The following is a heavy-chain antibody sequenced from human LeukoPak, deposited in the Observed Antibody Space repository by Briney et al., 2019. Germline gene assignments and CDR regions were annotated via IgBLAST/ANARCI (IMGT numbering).Heavy chain of an antibody. CDR2: INPKSGGT. CDR3: ARGRYSGSYYVDY. V-gene: IGHV1-2*02. D-gene: IGHD1-26*01. CDR1: GYTFTSFY. J-gene: IGHJ4*02. Sequence: ASVKVSCKASGYTFTSFYMHWVRQAPGQGLEWTGWINPKSGGTNSAQKFQGRVTMTRDTSITTVYMELSSLRSDDTAVYYCARGRYSGSYYVDYWGQGTLVTVSS.